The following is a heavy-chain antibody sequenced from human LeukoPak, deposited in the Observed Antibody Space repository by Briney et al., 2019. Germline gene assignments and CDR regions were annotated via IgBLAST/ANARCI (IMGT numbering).Heavy chain of an antibody. V-gene: IGHV3-7*01. CDR1: GFTFSSYA. CDR2: IKEDGSEK. D-gene: IGHD3-10*01. Sequence: GGSLRLSCAASGFTFSSYAMHWVRQAPGKGLEWVANIKEDGSEKYYVDSVKGRFTISRDNAKNSVYLQMNSLRAEDTAVYYCAREGSGYFDYWGQGHLVTVSS. CDR3: AREGSGYFDY. J-gene: IGHJ4*02.